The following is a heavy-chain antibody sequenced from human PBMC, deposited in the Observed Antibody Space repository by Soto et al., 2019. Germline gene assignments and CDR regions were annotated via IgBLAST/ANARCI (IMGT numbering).Heavy chain of an antibody. CDR3: AKGITMIVVVGFDY. D-gene: IGHD3-22*01. Sequence: QVQLVESGGGVVQPGRSLRLSCAASGFTFSSYGMHWVRQAPGKGLEWVAVISYDGSNQYYADSVKGRFTISRDNSKNTLYLQMNSLRAEDTAVYYCAKGITMIVVVGFDYWGQGTLVTVSS. CDR2: ISYDGSNQ. V-gene: IGHV3-30*18. CDR1: GFTFSSYG. J-gene: IGHJ4*02.